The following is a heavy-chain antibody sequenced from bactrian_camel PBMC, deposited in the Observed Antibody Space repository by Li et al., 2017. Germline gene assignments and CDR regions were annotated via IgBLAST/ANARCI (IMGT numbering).Heavy chain of an antibody. CDR2: IYTGGCTT. CDR3: AGSQSLYSCQYYYY. Sequence: VQLVESGGGSVQAGGSLRLACAASGRADGYDGISGMAMAWFRQVPGKDREGVATIYTGGCTTFYADSVEGRFTISKDNAKNTMYLQMNSLKPEDTAMYSCAGSQSLYSCQYYYYWGQGTQVTVS. V-gene: IGHV3S31*01. CDR1: GRADGYDGISGMA. J-gene: IGHJ4*01.